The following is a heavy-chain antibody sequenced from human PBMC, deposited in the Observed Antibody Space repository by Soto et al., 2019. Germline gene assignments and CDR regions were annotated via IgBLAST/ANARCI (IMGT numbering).Heavy chain of an antibody. CDR3: AKGYRTGDITRPFDY. CDR2: ISGSGGST. CDR1: GFTFSSYA. J-gene: IGHJ4*02. D-gene: IGHD7-27*01. Sequence: GGSLRLSCAASGFTFSSYAMSWVRQAPGKGLEWVSAISGSGGSTYYADSVKGRFTISRDNSKNTLYLQMNSLKAEDTAVYYCAKGYRTGDITRPFDYWGQGTLVTVSS. V-gene: IGHV3-23*01.